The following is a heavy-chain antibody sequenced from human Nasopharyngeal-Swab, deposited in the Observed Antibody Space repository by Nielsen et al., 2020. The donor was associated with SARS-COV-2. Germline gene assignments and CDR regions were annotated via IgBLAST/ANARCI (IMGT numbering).Heavy chain of an antibody. D-gene: IGHD3-22*01. CDR3: ASIRGYFDY. V-gene: IGHV3-74*01. Sequence: GESLKISCAASGFTFSSYWMHWVRQAPGKGLVWVSRINNDGSSTSYADSVKGRFTISRDNAKNTLYLQMNSLRAEDTAVYYCASIRGYFDYWGQRTLVTVSS. CDR1: GFTFSSYW. CDR2: INNDGSST. J-gene: IGHJ4*02.